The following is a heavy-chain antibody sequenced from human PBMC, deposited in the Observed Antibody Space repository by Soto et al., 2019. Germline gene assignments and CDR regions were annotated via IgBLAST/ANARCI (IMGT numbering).Heavy chain of an antibody. V-gene: IGHV5-51*01. CDR2: IKPGCSDL. Sequence: EVQLVQSGAEVKKPGESLKISCKGVVYRLDDAWIGWVRQMHGKGLEWMGIIKPGCSDLRYSPSFRGQVTISADAAVNTAYLQWDSLKASDTAMYYCARQITYSCDFWGQGTRVTVSS. D-gene: IGHD4-4*01. CDR1: VYRLDDAW. CDR3: ARQITYSCDF. J-gene: IGHJ4*02.